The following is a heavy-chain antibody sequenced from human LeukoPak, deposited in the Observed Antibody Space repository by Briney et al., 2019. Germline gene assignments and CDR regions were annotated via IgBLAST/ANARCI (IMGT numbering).Heavy chain of an antibody. J-gene: IGHJ4*02. V-gene: IGHV3-30*02. CDR2: IRYDGTDK. CDR1: GFTFSAYG. D-gene: IGHD2-2*01. CDR3: GLSSRKLREGKIDY. Sequence: GGSLRVSCEASGFTFSAYGMYWVRQAPGKGLEWLAFIRYDGTDKYYADSVKGRFTISRDNYDNMLYLQMNSLRPEDTAVYYCGLSSRKLREGKIDYWGQGTLVTVSS.